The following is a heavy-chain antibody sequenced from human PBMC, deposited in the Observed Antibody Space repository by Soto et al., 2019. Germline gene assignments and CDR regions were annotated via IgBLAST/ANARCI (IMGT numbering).Heavy chain of an antibody. Sequence: QVQLQESGPGLVKPSETLSLTCTVSGGSVSSGSYYWSWIRQPPGKGLEWIGYIYSSGSTSYNPCPNRRVTISVGPSTNQFSLKLSSVTAADTAVYYCARDGDGYNYWGQGTLVTVSS. CDR1: GGSVSSGSYY. CDR3: ARDGDGYNY. J-gene: IGHJ4*02. CDR2: IYSSGST. V-gene: IGHV4-61*01. D-gene: IGHD5-12*01.